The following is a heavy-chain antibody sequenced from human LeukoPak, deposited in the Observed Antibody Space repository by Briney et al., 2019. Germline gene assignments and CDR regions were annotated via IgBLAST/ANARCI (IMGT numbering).Heavy chain of an antibody. CDR2: IRQDGSEK. CDR1: GFTFSSLW. CDR3: ARDKDDYYDSSGYYGY. V-gene: IGHV3-7*01. J-gene: IGHJ4*02. D-gene: IGHD3-22*01. Sequence: GSLRLSCAASGFTFSSLWMSWVRQAPGKGLEWVANIRQDGSEKFYVDSVKGRFTISRDNARNSLYLQMNSLRAEDTAVYYCARDKDDYYDSSGYYGYWGQGTLVTVSS.